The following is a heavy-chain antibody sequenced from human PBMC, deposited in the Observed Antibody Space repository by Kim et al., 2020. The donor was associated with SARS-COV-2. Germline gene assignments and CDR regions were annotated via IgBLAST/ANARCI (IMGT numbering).Heavy chain of an antibody. CDR3: SRHGVVGRLFDY. CDR1: GFTFGDYA. V-gene: IGHV3-49*03. CDR2: IRSKAYGGTT. D-gene: IGHD2-15*01. Sequence: GGSLRLSCTASGFTFGDYAMNWFRQAPGKGLEWVGFIRSKAYGGTTEYAASVKGRFSISRDDSKSTAYLQMNSLKNEDTAVYYCSRHGVVGRLFDYWGQGILVTVSS. J-gene: IGHJ4*02.